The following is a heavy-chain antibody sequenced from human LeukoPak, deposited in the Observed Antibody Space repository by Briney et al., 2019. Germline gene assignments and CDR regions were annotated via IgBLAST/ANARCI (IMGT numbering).Heavy chain of an antibody. J-gene: IGHJ1*01. Sequence: PSETLSLTCTVSGGSIGTYYWSWIRQPPGKGLEWIGYIHYSGSTNCHPSLKSRATISVDTSKNQISLKLSSVTAADTAVYYCARAPTTNYYDSSGYPQYFQHWGQGTLVTVSS. D-gene: IGHD3-22*01. CDR1: GGSIGTYY. CDR2: IHYSGST. V-gene: IGHV4-59*01. CDR3: ARAPTTNYYDSSGYPQYFQH.